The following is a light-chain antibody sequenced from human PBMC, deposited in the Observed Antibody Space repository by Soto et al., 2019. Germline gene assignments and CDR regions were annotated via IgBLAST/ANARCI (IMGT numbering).Light chain of an antibody. CDR2: YPS. CDR1: QTVRNNY. V-gene: IGKV3-20*01. Sequence: ELVFTQSPGTLSLSPGERATLSCRASQTVRNNYLAWFQQKHGQAPRLLSSYPSSRATGIPDRFSGSVSGTDLTLTISRLEPEDGEVYYGHQYGSSPHTFGQGTRLEIK. J-gene: IGKJ5*01. CDR3: HQYGSSPHT.